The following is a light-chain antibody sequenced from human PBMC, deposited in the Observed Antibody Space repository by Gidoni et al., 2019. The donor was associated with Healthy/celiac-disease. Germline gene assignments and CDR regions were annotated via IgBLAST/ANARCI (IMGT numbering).Light chain of an antibody. Sequence: QSVLTQPPSASGAPGQRDTIACSGSSSNIGRNYVYWYQQLPGTAPKLLIYRNNQRPSGVPDRFSGSQSGTSASLAISGLRSEDEADYYCAAWDDSLSGPWVFGGGTKLTVL. CDR1: SSNIGRNY. V-gene: IGLV1-47*01. J-gene: IGLJ3*02. CDR3: AAWDDSLSGPWV. CDR2: RNN.